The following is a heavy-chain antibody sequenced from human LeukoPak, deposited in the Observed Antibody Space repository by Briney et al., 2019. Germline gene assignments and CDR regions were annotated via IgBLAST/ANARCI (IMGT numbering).Heavy chain of an antibody. CDR3: ARGQGTYYYDSSGYVYYY. D-gene: IGHD3-22*01. Sequence: SETLSLTCTVSGGSIRSSYYYWGWIRQPPGKGLEWIGSIYDSGSTYYNPSLKSRVTISVDTSKNQFSLKLNSVTAADTAVYYCARGQGTYYYDSSGYVYYYWGQGTLVTVSS. V-gene: IGHV4-39*01. J-gene: IGHJ4*02. CDR2: IYDSGST. CDR1: GGSIRSSYYY.